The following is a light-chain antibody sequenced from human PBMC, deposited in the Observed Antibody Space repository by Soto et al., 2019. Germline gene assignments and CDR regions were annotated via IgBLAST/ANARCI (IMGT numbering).Light chain of an antibody. CDR1: SGHSSYI. CDR3: ETWGSNTRV. CDR2: LEGSGTY. V-gene: IGLV4-60*02. J-gene: IGLJ3*02. Sequence: QSVLTQSSSASASLGSSVKLTCTLSSGHSSYIIAWHQKQQGKAPRYLMNLEGSGTYNKGSGVPDRFSGSSSGADRYLTISNLQFEDEADYYCETWGSNTRVFGGGTKLTVL.